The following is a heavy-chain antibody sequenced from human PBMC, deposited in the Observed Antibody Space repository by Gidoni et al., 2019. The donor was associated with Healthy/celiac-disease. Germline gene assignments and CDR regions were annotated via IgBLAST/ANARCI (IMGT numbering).Heavy chain of an antibody. D-gene: IGHD2-21*02. V-gene: IGHV3-15*01. CDR1: GFTFSNAW. CDR3: TTIAVVTAGNDY. J-gene: IGHJ4*02. CDR2: IKSKTDGGTT. Sequence: EVQLVESGGGLVKPGGSLRLSCAAPGFTFSNAWMSWVRQAPGKGLEWVGRIKSKTDGGTTDYAAPVKGRFTISRDDSKNTLYLQMNSLKTEDTAVYYCTTIAVVTAGNDYWGQGTLVTVSS.